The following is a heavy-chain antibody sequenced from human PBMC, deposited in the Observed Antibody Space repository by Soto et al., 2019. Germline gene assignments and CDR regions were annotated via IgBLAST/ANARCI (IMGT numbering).Heavy chain of an antibody. CDR3: ARISDILTGYYTTYNWFDP. CDR1: GYSFTSYW. Sequence: SGESLKISCKGSGYSFTSYWIGWVRQMPGKGLEWMGIIYPGDSDTRYSPSFQGQVTISADKSISTAYLQWSSLKASDTAMYYCARISDILTGYYTTYNWFDPWGQGTLVTVSS. J-gene: IGHJ5*02. CDR2: IYPGDSDT. D-gene: IGHD3-9*01. V-gene: IGHV5-51*01.